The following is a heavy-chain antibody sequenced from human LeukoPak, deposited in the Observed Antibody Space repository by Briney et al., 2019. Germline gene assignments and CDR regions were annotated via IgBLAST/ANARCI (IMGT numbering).Heavy chain of an antibody. CDR2: ITASGTAM. V-gene: IGHV3-48*02. Sequence: GGSLRLSCEASGFTFSSYSMNWFRRDPGKGLEWVSHITASGTAMFYADSVKGRFTISRDNAKNSLYLQMNSLRDEDTAVYYCASSGSYRFDYWGQGTLVTVSS. J-gene: IGHJ4*02. CDR1: GFTFSSYS. CDR3: ASSGSYRFDY. D-gene: IGHD1-26*01.